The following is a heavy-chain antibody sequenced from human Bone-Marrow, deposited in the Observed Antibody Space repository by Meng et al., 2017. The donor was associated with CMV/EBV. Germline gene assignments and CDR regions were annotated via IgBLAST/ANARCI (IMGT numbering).Heavy chain of an antibody. CDR2: ISSSGSTI. V-gene: IGHV3-48*03. CDR3: ARTDIVVVPWFDP. CDR1: GFTFSSFE. Sequence: GESLKISSSPSGFTFSSFEMNWVRQAPGKGLEWVAYISSSGSTIYYADSVKGRFTISRDNSKHTLYLQMNSLRAEETAVYYCARTDIVVVPWFDPWGQGTLVTVSS. J-gene: IGHJ5*02. D-gene: IGHD2-2*01.